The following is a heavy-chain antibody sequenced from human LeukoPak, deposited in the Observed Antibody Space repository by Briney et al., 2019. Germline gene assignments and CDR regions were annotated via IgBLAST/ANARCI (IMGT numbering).Heavy chain of an antibody. CDR2: INHSGST. CDR1: GGSISSSSYY. V-gene: IGHV4-39*01. Sequence: SETLSLTCTVSGGSISSSSYYWSWLRQPPGKGLEWIGEINHSGSTNYNPSLKSRVTISVDTSKNQFSLKLSSVTAADTAVYYCARHWCVVTRYFDLWGRGTLVTVSS. CDR3: ARHWCVVTRYFDL. D-gene: IGHD2-21*02. J-gene: IGHJ2*01.